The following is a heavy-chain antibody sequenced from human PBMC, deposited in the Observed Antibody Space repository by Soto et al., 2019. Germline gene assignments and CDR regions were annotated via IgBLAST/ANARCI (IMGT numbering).Heavy chain of an antibody. CDR2: ISLYFGNA. CDR3: ATAPPDYYDSSGYGGNYYYYYGMDV. D-gene: IGHD3-22*01. J-gene: IGHJ6*02. CDR1: GYTFTSYG. Sequence: ASVKVSCKASGYTFTSYGISWVRQDTGQGLEWMGWISLYFGNANYAQKFQGRVTMTADESTSTAYMELSSLRSEDTAVYYCATAPPDYYDSSGYGGNYYYYYGMDVWGQGTTVTVSS. V-gene: IGHV1-18*01.